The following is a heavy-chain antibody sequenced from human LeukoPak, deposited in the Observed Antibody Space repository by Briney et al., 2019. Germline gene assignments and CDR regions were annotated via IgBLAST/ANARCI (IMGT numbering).Heavy chain of an antibody. CDR2: IRYDGSNK. CDR1: GFTFSSYG. V-gene: IGHV3-30*02. J-gene: IGHJ4*02. D-gene: IGHD2-2*01. CDR3: AKGLHIVVVPAAPFDY. Sequence: PGGSLRLSCAASGFTFSSYGMHWVRQAPGKGLEWVAFIRYDGSNKYYADSVKGRFTISRDNSKNTLYLQMNSLRAEDTAVYYCAKGLHIVVVPAAPFDYWGQGTLVTVSS.